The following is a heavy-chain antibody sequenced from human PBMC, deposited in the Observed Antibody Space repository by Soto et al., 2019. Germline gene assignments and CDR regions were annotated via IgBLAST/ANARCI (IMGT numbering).Heavy chain of an antibody. CDR2: IYYSGST. Sequence: PSETLSLTCTVSGGSISSGGYYWSWIRQHPGKGLEWIGYIYYSGSTYYNPSLKSRVTIPVDTSKSQFSLKLSSVTAADTAVYYCARGDTGTTFFLPDYYYGMDVWGQGTTVTVSS. J-gene: IGHJ6*02. V-gene: IGHV4-31*03. CDR3: ARGDTGTTFFLPDYYYGMDV. D-gene: IGHD1-7*01. CDR1: GGSISSGGYY.